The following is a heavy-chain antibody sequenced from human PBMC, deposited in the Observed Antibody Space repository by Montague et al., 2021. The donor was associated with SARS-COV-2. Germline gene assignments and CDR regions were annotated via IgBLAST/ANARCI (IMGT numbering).Heavy chain of an antibody. CDR2: ISHNGST. D-gene: IGHD2-15*01. CDR1: GGSLSGYY. V-gene: IGHV4-34*01. J-gene: IGHJ3*02. Sequence: SETLSLTCAVYGGSLSGYYWSWIRQPPGEGLEWIAEISHNGSTSYNPSLKSRVTISVDTSKNQFSLKLSSVTAADTAVYYCARDMRMVANVVVVVDAVVDGFDIWGQGTMVTVSS. CDR3: ARDMRMVANVVVVVDAVVDGFDI.